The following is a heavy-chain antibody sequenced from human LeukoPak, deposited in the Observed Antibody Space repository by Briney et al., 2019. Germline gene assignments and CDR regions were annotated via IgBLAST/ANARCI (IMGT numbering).Heavy chain of an antibody. CDR3: ARESFSGSGGLNWFAP. D-gene: IGHD3-10*01. J-gene: IGHJ5*02. Sequence: AAVQVSCMASGYTFTGYYIHWVRQAPGQGLEWMGGLNPDAGSTNYAQKFQARVIMTRDTSINTAYVELRRLRYDDTAMYFCARESFSGSGGLNWFAPWGQGTLVTVSA. CDR1: GYTFTGYY. CDR2: LNPDAGST. V-gene: IGHV1-2*02.